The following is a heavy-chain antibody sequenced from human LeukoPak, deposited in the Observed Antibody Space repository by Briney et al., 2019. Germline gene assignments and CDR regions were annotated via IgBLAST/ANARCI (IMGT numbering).Heavy chain of an antibody. V-gene: IGHV3-64*01. CDR2: ISSNGGST. J-gene: IGHJ4*02. CDR1: GFTFSSYP. CDR3: ARDLAGTQDY. D-gene: IGHD1-14*01. Sequence: GGSLRLSCAASGFTFSSYPMHWVRQAPGKGLEYVSAISSNGGSTYYANSVKGRFTISRDNSKNTLYLQMGSLRAEDMAVYYCARDLAGTQDYWGQGTLVTVSS.